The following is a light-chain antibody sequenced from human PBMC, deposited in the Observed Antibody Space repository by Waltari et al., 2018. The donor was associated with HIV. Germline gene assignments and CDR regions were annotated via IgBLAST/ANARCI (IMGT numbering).Light chain of an antibody. CDR1: SNDVGGRNY. J-gene: IGLJ1*01. V-gene: IGLV2-14*01. CDR3: NSYRSSTTPCV. CDR2: EVS. Sequence: QSALTLPASVSGAPGQSITIPCTGTSNDVGGRNYVSWYQQHPGNAPKLLIDEVSNRPSGVSNRFSGSKSGNTASMTISGLQAEDEADYYCNSYRSSTTPCVFGTGTKVTVL.